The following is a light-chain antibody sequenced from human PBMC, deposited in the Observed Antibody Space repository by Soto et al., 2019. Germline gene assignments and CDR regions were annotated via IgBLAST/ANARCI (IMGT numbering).Light chain of an antibody. CDR3: QHYNKWPLT. CDR1: QSISNN. CDR2: FAS. V-gene: IGKV3-15*01. Sequence: EIVMTQSPAALSVSPGDKVTLSCRASQSISNNLAWYQQTPGQAPRLLIYFASTRATGIPARFSGSGSGTEFSLTISSLQSEDLGLYYCQHYNKWPLTFGGGTKVETK. J-gene: IGKJ4*01.